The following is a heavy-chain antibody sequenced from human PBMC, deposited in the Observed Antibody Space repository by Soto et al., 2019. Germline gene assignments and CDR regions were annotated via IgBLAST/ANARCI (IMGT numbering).Heavy chain of an antibody. CDR2: IYWDDDK. J-gene: IGHJ4*02. CDR1: WSSYSSSGMG. D-gene: IGHD3-22*01. Sequence: APGTPARSVRLNCTSRWSSYSSSGMGVGWIRQPPGKALEWLALIYWDDDKRYSPSLKSRLTITKDTSKNQVVLTMTNMDPVDTATYYCARTYYYDSSGYSDYWGQGTLVTVSS. CDR3: ARTYYYDSSGYSDY. V-gene: IGHV2-5*02.